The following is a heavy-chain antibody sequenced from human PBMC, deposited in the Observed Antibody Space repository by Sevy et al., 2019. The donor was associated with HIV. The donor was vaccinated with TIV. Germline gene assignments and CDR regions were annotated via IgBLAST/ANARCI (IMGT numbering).Heavy chain of an antibody. CDR3: ARGRDSSGYYRRYYYYGMDV. CDR2: TYYRSKWYN. J-gene: IGHJ6*02. V-gene: IGHV6-1*01. Sequence: KQSQTLSLTCAISGDSVSSNSAAWNWIRQSPSRGLEWLGRTYYRSKWYNDYAVSVKSRITINPDTSKNQFSLQLNSVTPXXXXVYYCARGRDSSGYYRRYYYYGMDVWGQGTTVTVSS. D-gene: IGHD3-22*01. CDR1: GDSVSSNSAA.